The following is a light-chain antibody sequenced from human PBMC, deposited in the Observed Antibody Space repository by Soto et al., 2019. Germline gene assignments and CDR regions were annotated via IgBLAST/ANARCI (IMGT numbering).Light chain of an antibody. CDR3: ETWGSNYRV. CDR2: LEGSGNY. Sequence: QPVLTQSSSASASLGSSVKLTCTLSSGHSSYIIAWHQQQPGKAPRYLMKLEGSGNYNTGSGVPDRFSGSSSGADRCLTISNLQFEAEAYYYCETWGSNYRVFGGGTKLTVL. V-gene: IGLV4-60*02. J-gene: IGLJ2*01. CDR1: SGHSSYI.